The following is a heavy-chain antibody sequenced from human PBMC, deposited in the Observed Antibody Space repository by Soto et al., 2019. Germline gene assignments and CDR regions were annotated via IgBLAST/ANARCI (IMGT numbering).Heavy chain of an antibody. CDR3: AKDLLKRSYSSGWYEVNWFDP. D-gene: IGHD6-19*01. CDR2: ISGSGGST. V-gene: IGHV3-23*01. J-gene: IGHJ5*02. Sequence: GGSLRLSCAASGFTFSSYAMSWVRQAPGKGLEWVSAISGSGGSTYYADSVKGRFTISRDNSKNTLYLQMNSLRAEDTAVYYCAKDLLKRSYSSGWYEVNWFDPWGQGTLVTVSS. CDR1: GFTFSSYA.